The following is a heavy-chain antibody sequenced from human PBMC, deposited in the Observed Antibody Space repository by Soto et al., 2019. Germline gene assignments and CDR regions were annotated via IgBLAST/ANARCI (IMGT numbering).Heavy chain of an antibody. J-gene: IGHJ4*02. D-gene: IGHD3-22*01. Sequence: SETLSLTCTVSGGSISSGDYYWSWIRQPPGEGLEWIGYIYYSGSTYYNPSLKSRVTISVDTSKNQFSPKLSSVTAADTAVYYCARRMIVVVKSRGAPTYFDYWGQGTLVTVSS. CDR3: ARRMIVVVKSRGAPTYFDY. CDR2: IYYSGST. V-gene: IGHV4-30-4*01. CDR1: GGSISSGDYY.